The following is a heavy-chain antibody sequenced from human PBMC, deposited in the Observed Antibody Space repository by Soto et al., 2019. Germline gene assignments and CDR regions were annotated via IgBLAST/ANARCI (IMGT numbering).Heavy chain of an antibody. V-gene: IGHV1-18*01. CDR2: ISAYNGNT. CDR3: ARDLPNEYSYGYRFDY. Sequence: GASVKVSCKASGYTFTSYGISWVRQAPGQGLEWMGWISAYNGNTNYAQKFQGRVTMTTDTSTTTANMELRSLRFDDTVLFFCARDLPNEYSYGYRFDYWGQGTLVTVS. J-gene: IGHJ4*02. D-gene: IGHD5-18*01. CDR1: GYTFTSYG.